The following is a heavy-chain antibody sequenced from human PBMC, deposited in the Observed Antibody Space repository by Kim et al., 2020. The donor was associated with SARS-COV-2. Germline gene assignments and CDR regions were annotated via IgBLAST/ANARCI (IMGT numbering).Heavy chain of an antibody. Sequence: AKKLQGRVTMTTDTSTSTAYMELRSLRSDDTAVYYCARHSGDYGENYFDYWGQGTLVTVSS. D-gene: IGHD4-17*01. CDR3: ARHSGDYGENYFDY. V-gene: IGHV1-18*01. J-gene: IGHJ4*02.